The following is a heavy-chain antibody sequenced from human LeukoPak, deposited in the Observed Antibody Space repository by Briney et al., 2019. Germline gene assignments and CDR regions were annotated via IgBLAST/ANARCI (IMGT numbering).Heavy chain of an antibody. CDR1: GGSISRHY. J-gene: IGHJ4*02. Sequence: SETLSLSCTVSGGSISRHYWSWIRQSPGKGLEWFGYIYYSGSTNYNTSLKSRVTISVDTSKNQFSLKLSSVTAADTAVYYCAHTRTYYYDSSCYYLDYWGQGTLVTVSS. V-gene: IGHV4-59*11. CDR2: IYYSGST. D-gene: IGHD3-22*01. CDR3: AHTRTYYYDSSCYYLDY.